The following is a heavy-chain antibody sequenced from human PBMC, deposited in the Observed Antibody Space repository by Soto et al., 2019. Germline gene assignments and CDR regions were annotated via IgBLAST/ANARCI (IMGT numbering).Heavy chain of an antibody. V-gene: IGHV3-23*01. CDR2: ISGSGGST. CDR1: GFTFSSYA. CDR3: AKDGGGYCTNGVCYTYYYYGMDV. J-gene: IGHJ6*02. Sequence: GGSLRLSCEASGFTFSSYAMSWVRQAPGKGLEWVSAISGSGGSTYYADSVKGRFTISRDNSKNTLYLQMNSLRAEDTAVYYCAKDGGGYCTNGVCYTYYYYGMDVWGQGTTVTVSS. D-gene: IGHD2-8*01.